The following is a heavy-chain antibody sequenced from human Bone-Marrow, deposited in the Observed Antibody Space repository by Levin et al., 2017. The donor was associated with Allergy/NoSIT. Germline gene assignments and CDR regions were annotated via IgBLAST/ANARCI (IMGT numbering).Heavy chain of an antibody. J-gene: IGHJ4*02. Sequence: PGGSLRLSCAASGFTFSGSALHWVRQASGKGLEWVGHIRSKAHNYATVYAASVKGRFTISRDDSKNTTYLQMARLKTEDTAVYFCTRLRGDWGQGTLVTVSS. V-gene: IGHV3-73*01. D-gene: IGHD5-12*01. CDR3: TRLRGD. CDR1: GFTFSGSA. CDR2: IRSKAHNYAT.